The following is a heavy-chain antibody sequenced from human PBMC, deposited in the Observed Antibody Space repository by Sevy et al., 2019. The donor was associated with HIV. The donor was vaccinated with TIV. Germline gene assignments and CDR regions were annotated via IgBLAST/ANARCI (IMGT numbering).Heavy chain of an antibody. V-gene: IGHV3-33*01. CDR3: VRDPQINDIAESGIIH. Sequence: GGSLRLSCAASGFTFRKYGMHWVRQAPGKGLEWVAVIWWDGSAKYYADSVKGRFTISRDNSEDTMYLQMRSLRADDTAVYYCVRDPQINDIAESGIIHWGQGTLVTVSS. CDR1: GFTFRKYG. CDR2: IWWDGSAK. J-gene: IGHJ4*02. D-gene: IGHD6-13*01.